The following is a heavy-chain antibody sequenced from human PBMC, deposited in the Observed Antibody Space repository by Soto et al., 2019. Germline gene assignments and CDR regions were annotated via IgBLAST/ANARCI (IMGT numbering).Heavy chain of an antibody. CDR1: GFTFSSYA. CDR3: AKPRRPYYYDSSGYYLDPYYYGMDV. V-gene: IGHV3-23*01. CDR2: ISGSGGST. Sequence: GGSLRLSCAASGFTFSSYAMSWFRQAPGKGLEWVSAISGSGGSTYYADSVKGRFTISRDNSKNTLYLQMNSLRAEDTAVYYCAKPRRPYYYDSSGYYLDPYYYGMDVWGQGTTVTVSS. D-gene: IGHD3-22*01. J-gene: IGHJ6*02.